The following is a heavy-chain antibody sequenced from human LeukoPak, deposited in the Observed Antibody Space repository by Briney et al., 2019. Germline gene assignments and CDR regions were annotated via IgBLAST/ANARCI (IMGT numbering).Heavy chain of an antibody. D-gene: IGHD4-23*01. J-gene: IGHJ4*02. CDR1: GGSISSYH. V-gene: IGHV4-59*08. Sequence: SETLSLTCTVSGGSISSYHWTWIRQPPGKGLEWIGYIYYSGSTNYNPSLKSRVTISVDTSKNQFSLKLTSVTAADTAVYYCARLSVGTILPYYFDYWGQGTLVTVSS. CDR2: IYYSGST. CDR3: ARLSVGTILPYYFDY.